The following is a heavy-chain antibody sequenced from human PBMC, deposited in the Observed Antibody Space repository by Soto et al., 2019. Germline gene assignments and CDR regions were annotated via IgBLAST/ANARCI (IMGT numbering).Heavy chain of an antibody. J-gene: IGHJ6*02. CDR3: ARDWRILGMDV. CDR1: GYKVSTWHNFTSYW. Sequence: PGESLKISCMGSGYKVSTWHNFTSYWIAWVRQMPGEGLEWMGIIYPGDSDTRYSPSFQGQVTISADKSINSVYLQWSSLKASDTATYYCARDWRILGMDVWGQGTTVTVSS. CDR2: IYPGDSDT. V-gene: IGHV5-51*01. D-gene: IGHD2-21*01.